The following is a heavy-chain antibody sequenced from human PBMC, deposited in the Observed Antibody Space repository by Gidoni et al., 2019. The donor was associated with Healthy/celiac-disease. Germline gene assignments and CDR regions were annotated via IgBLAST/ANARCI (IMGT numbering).Heavy chain of an antibody. J-gene: IGHJ6*03. V-gene: IGHV3-48*01. CDR1: RFTFSSYR. CDR3: AREDIVVVPAVKGLDAGYYYMDV. CDR2: ISSSSSTI. D-gene: IGHD2-2*01. Sequence: VQLVASGGGLVQPGGSLRLSCAASRFTFSSYRMNWVRQAPGKGRVWVSDISSSSSTIYYADSGKGRYTISIDNAKNALYRQRKSLRAEDTAVYYCAREDIVVVPAVKGLDAGYYYMDVWGKGTTVTVSS.